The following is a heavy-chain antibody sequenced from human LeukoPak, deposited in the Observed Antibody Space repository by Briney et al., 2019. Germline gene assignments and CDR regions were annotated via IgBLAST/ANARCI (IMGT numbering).Heavy chain of an antibody. CDR2: INPNSGGT. CDR3: AVGELKPYYYDSSGYREDY. V-gene: IGHV1-2*02. J-gene: IGHJ4*02. D-gene: IGHD3-22*01. CDR1: GYTFTGYY. Sequence: WASVKVSCKTSGYTFTGYYMHWVRQAPGQGLEWMGWINPNSGGTNYAQKFQGRVTMTRDTSISTAYMELSRLRSDDTAVYYCAVGELKPYYYDSSGYREDYWGQGTLVTVSS.